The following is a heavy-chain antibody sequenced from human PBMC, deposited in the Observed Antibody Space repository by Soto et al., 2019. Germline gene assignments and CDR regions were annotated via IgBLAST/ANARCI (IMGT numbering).Heavy chain of an antibody. J-gene: IGHJ5*02. CDR2: ISSSGNTI. CDR3: AKMSSENYYDPVFS. V-gene: IGHV3-11*01. D-gene: IGHD3-22*01. CDR1: GFTFSDYY. Sequence: QVQLVESGGGVVKTSGSLRIACAASGFTFSDYYMSWVRQAPGKGLEWVSYISSSGNTIYYADSVKRRFTISRDNAKNSVYLQMNSLRAEDTALYFCAKMSSENYYDPVFSWGQGTLVTVSS.